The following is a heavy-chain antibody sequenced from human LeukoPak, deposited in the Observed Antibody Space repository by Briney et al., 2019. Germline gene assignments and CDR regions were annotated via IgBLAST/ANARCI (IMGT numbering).Heavy chain of an antibody. Sequence: AGGSLRLSCTASGFTFSAYWMHWVRQAPGKGLVWVSHINSDGTTTTYADSVKGRFTISRDNAKNTLYLQMNSLRAEDTAMYYCADPFADAFDIWGRGTMVTASS. J-gene: IGHJ3*02. CDR2: INSDGTTT. CDR3: ADPFADAFDI. CDR1: GFTFSAYW. V-gene: IGHV3-74*01. D-gene: IGHD3-3*01.